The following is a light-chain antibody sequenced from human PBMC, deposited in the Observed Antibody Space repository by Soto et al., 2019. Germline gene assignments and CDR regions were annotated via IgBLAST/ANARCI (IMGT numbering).Light chain of an antibody. Sequence: EIVMTQSPATLSVSPGERATLSCRASQSVSSNLAWYQQKPGQAPRLLIFEVSNHFSGVSDRFSGSGSGTDFTLKIRRVEAEDVGVYYCMQSVQFPRTFGGGTKVDIK. CDR3: MQSVQFPRT. CDR1: QSVSSN. V-gene: IGKV3-15*01. CDR2: EVS. J-gene: IGKJ4*01.